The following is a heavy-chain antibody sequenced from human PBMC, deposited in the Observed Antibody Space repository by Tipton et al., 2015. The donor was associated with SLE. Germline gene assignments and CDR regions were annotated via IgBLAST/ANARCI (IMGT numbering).Heavy chain of an antibody. D-gene: IGHD3-10*01. V-gene: IGHV1-69*01. CDR1: GGTFSSYA. CDR2: IIPIFATT. Sequence: QLVQSGAEVKKPGSSVKVSCKTSGGTFSSYAISWVRQAPGQGLEWMGGIIPIFATTNYAQRFQGRVTITADESTSTAYMELSSLRSEDTAVYYCATPTYYYGSGSYLNAFDIWGQGTMVTVSS. CDR3: ATPTYYYGSGSYLNAFDI. J-gene: IGHJ3*02.